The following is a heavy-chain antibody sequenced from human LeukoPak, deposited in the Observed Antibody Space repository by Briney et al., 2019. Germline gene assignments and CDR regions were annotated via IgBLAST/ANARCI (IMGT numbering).Heavy chain of an antibody. D-gene: IGHD2-15*01. V-gene: IGHV4-59*01. J-gene: IGHJ4*02. CDR2: IYYSGST. CDR1: GGSISSYY. CDR3: ARVVASTSIDS. Sequence: SETLSLTCTVSGGSISSYYWSWIRQPPGKGLEWIGYIYYSGSTNYKPSLKSRVTISVDTSKNQFSLKLSSVTAADTAVYYCARVVASTSIDSWGQGTLVTVSS.